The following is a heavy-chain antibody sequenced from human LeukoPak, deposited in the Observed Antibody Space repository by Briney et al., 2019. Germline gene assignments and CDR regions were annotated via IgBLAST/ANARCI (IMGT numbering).Heavy chain of an antibody. CDR2: ISAYNGNT. V-gene: IGHV1-18*01. D-gene: IGHD3-3*01. J-gene: IGHJ4*02. Sequence: ASVKVSCKASGYTFTSYGISWVRQAPGKGLEWMGWISAYNGNTNYAQKLQGRVTMTTDTSTSTAYMELRSLRSDDTAVYYCARAAFWSGYYPLGYWGQGTLVTVSS. CDR3: ARAAFWSGYYPLGY. CDR1: GYTFTSYG.